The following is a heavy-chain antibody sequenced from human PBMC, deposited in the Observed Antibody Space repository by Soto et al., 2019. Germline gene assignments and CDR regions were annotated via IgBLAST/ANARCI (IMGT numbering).Heavy chain of an antibody. J-gene: IGHJ6*02. CDR3: ASFDLAVPAAIPGWYYYGMDV. CDR2: ISSSGSTI. V-gene: IGHV3-48*03. D-gene: IGHD2-2*01. Sequence: GGSLRLSCAASGFTFSSYEMNWVRQAPGKGLEWVSYISSSGSTIYYAGSVKGRFTISRDNAKNSLYLQMNSLRAEDTAVYYCASFDLAVPAAIPGWYYYGMDVWGQGTTVTVS. CDR1: GFTFSSYE.